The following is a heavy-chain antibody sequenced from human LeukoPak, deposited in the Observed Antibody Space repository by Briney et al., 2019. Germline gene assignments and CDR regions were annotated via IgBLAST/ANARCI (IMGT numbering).Heavy chain of an antibody. CDR3: ARDGGYSYGYSLDC. CDR2: IHISGST. CDR1: GGSISSHY. J-gene: IGHJ4*02. V-gene: IGHV4-4*07. D-gene: IGHD5-18*01. Sequence: PSETLSLTCTVSGGSISSHYWSWIRQPAGKGLEWIGRIHISGSTNYNPSLKSRLTMSVDTSKNQFSLKLSSVTAADTAVYYCARDGGYSYGYSLDCWGQGTLVTVSS.